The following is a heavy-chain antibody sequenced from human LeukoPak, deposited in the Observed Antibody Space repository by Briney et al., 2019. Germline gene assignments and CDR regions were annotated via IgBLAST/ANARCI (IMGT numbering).Heavy chain of an antibody. V-gene: IGHV1-2*02. CDR1: GGTFSSYA. D-gene: IGHD3-16*01. Sequence: ASVKVSCKASGGTFSSYAISWVRQAPGQGLEWMGWINPNSGGTNYAQKFQGRVTMTRDTSISTAYMELSRLRSDDTAVYYCARESVSLGPFDYWGQGTLVTVSS. CDR2: INPNSGGT. J-gene: IGHJ4*02. CDR3: ARESVSLGPFDY.